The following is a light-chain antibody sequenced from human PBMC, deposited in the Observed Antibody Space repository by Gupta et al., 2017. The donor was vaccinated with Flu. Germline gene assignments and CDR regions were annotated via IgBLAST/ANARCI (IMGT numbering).Light chain of an antibody. CDR3: QQSNTFPWT. J-gene: IGKJ1*01. CDR1: QSMNAW. V-gene: IGKV1-5*03. Sequence: TQRSHSPSILSAPVGDRVTITCRASQSMNAWLAWYQQKPGKAPKLLIYMASSLQGGVPSRFSGSGSGTEFTLTISSLQPDDFATDYCQQSNTFPWTFGQGTKVEIK. CDR2: MAS.